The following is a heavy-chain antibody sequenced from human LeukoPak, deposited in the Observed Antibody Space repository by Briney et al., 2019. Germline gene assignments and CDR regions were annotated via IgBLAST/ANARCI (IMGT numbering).Heavy chain of an antibody. CDR3: ARDSQGNYDFWSGYFTGTTHYGMDV. J-gene: IGHJ6*02. V-gene: IGHV1-3*01. Sequence: WASVKVSCKASGYTFTSYAMHWVRQAPGQRLEWMGWINAGNGNTKYSQKFQGRVTITRDTSASTAYMELSSLRSEDTAVYYCARDSQGNYDFWSGYFTGTTHYGMDVWGQGTTVTVSS. CDR2: INAGNGNT. CDR1: GYTFTSYA. D-gene: IGHD3-3*01.